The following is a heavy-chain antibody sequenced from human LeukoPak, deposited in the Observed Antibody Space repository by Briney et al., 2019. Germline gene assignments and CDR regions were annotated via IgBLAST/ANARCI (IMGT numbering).Heavy chain of an antibody. D-gene: IGHD5-18*01. J-gene: IGHJ4*02. CDR1: GGSISSGSYY. CDR2: IYTSGST. Sequence: SETLSLTCTVSGGSISSGSYYWSWIRQPAGKGLEWIGRIYTSGSTNYNPSLKSRVTISVDTSKNQFSLKLSSVTAADTAVYYCAWSDTAMVTLFDYWGQGTLVTVSS. CDR3: AWSDTAMVTLFDY. V-gene: IGHV4-61*02.